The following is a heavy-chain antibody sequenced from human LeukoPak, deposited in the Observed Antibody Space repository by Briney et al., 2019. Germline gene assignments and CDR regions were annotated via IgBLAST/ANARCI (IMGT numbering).Heavy chain of an antibody. CDR1: GFXFSSYL. J-gene: IGHJ3*01. D-gene: IGHD1-26*01. Sequence: GGSLRLSCEASGFXFSSYLIHWGRQAPGKGLVWISRINSDGSSTSYADSVKGRFTISRDNGKNTLYLQMNSLRAEDTAVSCCSRVNGALRDAFDVWGQGTMVTVSS. V-gene: IGHV3-74*01. CDR2: INSDGSST. CDR3: SRVNGALRDAFDV.